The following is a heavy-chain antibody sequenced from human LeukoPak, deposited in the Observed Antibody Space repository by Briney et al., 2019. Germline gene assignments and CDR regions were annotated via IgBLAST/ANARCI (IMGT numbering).Heavy chain of an antibody. CDR1: GDSVSSNSAA. D-gene: IGHD1-26*01. V-gene: IGHV6-1*01. CDR3: ARRGGVGATKGNWFDP. CDR2: TYYRSKWYN. Sequence: SQTLSLTCAISGDSVSSNSAAWNWIRQFPSRGLEWLGRTYYRSKWYNDYAVSVKSRITINPDTSKNQFSLKLSSVTAADTAVYYCARRGGVGATKGNWFDPWGQGTLVTVSS. J-gene: IGHJ5*02.